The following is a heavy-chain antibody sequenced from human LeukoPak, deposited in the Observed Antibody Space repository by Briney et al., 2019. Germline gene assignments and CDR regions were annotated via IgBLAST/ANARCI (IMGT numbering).Heavy chain of an antibody. CDR2: IYYSGST. J-gene: IGHJ6*03. V-gene: IGHV4-39*07. CDR1: GGSISSSSYY. Sequence: SETLSLTCTVSGGSISSSSYYWGWIRQPPGKGLEWIGSIYYSGSTYYNPSLKSRVTISVDTSKNQFSLKLSSVTAADTAVYYCARDGYCTNGVCYVYYYMDVWGKGTTVTVSS. CDR3: ARDGYCTNGVCYVYYYMDV. D-gene: IGHD2-8*01.